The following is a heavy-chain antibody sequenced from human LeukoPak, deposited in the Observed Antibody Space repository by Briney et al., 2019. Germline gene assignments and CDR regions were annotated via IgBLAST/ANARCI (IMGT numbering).Heavy chain of an antibody. CDR1: EFTFSSYG. D-gene: IGHD6-19*01. J-gene: IGHJ5*02. CDR3: AREGIAVAGTWWFDP. CDR2: IWYDGSNK. V-gene: IGHV3-33*01. Sequence: GGYLRLSCASTEFTFSSYGMHWVRQAPGKGLEWVAVIWYDGSNKYYADSVTGRFPISRDNSKNPLYLQMNSLRAEDTAVYYCAREGIAVAGTWWFDPWGQGTLVTVP.